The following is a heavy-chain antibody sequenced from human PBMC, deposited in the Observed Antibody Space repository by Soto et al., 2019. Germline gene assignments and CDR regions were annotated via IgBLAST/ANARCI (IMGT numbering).Heavy chain of an antibody. CDR3: ARGGHVVVVTAALDY. Sequence: QVQLVQSGAEVKKPGASVKVSCKASGDTFTDYYIHWVRQAPGQGLEWMGTVNPSGGHTTYGQHVLVRMTMTSDTPTSTLYMGLTSLTSEDTAVYYCARGGHVVVVTAALDYWGQGTLVTVSS. V-gene: IGHV1-46*01. CDR2: VNPSGGHT. J-gene: IGHJ4*02. CDR1: GDTFTDYY. D-gene: IGHD2-21*02.